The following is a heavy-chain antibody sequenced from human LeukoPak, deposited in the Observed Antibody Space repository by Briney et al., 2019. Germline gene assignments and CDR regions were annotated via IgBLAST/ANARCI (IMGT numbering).Heavy chain of an antibody. D-gene: IGHD4/OR15-4a*01. CDR1: GFTFSSHW. J-gene: IGHJ5*02. V-gene: IGHV3-74*01. CDR2: IRGDENEI. Sequence: GGSLRLSCEASGFTFSSHWMHWVRQVPGKGLVWVARIRGDENEIDYADSVKGRFTISRDNAKNTLYLQMNSLRVEDTAVYYCVRIPNSANFPNWFDPWGQGTLVTVSS. CDR3: VRIPNSANFPNWFDP.